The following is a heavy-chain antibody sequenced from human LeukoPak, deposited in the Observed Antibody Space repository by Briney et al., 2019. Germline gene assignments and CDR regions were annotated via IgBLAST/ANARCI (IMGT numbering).Heavy chain of an antibody. V-gene: IGHV7-4-1*02. Sequence: GASVTVSYKASGYTFSSYAMNWVRQAPGQGLEWMGWINTNTGNPTYAQGFTGRFVFSLDTSVSTAYLQISSLKAEDTAFYYCARDHGYVEMATIGYWGQGTLVSVSS. CDR2: INTNTGNP. CDR3: ARDHGYVEMATIGY. D-gene: IGHD5-24*01. J-gene: IGHJ4*02. CDR1: GYTFSSYA.